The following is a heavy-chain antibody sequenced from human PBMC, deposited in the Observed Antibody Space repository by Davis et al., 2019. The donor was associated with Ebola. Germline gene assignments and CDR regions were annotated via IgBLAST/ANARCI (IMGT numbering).Heavy chain of an antibody. Sequence: ASVKVSCKASGYIFTNYLIHWVRQAPGQSLEWMGWINVGNGNTKYSQKFQGRVTMTTDTSTGTAYLELGSLISDDTAVYYCAREGIITSGMAVWGQGTTVIVSS. CDR2: INVGNGNT. CDR1: GYIFTNYL. CDR3: AREGIITSGMAV. V-gene: IGHV1-3*01. D-gene: IGHD1-14*01. J-gene: IGHJ6*02.